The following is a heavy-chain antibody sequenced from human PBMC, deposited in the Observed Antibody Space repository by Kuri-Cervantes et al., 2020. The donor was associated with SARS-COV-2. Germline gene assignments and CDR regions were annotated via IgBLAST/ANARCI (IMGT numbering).Heavy chain of an antibody. J-gene: IGHJ6*02. V-gene: IGHV3-72*01. CDR2: TRNKANSYTT. Sequence: GESLKISCAASGFTFSDHDMDWVRQAPGKGLEWVGRTRNKANSYTTEYAASVKGRFTISRDDSKNTLYLQMNSLRDEDTAVCYCARDERTVVASTNYYYGMDVWGQGTTVTVSS. CDR3: ARDERTVVASTNYYYGMDV. CDR1: GFTFSDHD. D-gene: IGHD3-22*01.